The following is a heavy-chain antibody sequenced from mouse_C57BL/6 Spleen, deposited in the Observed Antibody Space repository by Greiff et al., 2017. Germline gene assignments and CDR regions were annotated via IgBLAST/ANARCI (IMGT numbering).Heavy chain of an antibody. CDR1: GFTFSDFY. Sequence: EVQVVESGGGLVQSGRSLRLSCATSGFTFSDFYMEWVRQAPGKGLEWIAASRNKANDYTTEYSASVKGRFIVSRDTSQSILYLQMNALRAEDTAIYYCARDKRGYYAMDYWGQGTSVTVSS. V-gene: IGHV7-1*01. CDR3: ARDKRGYYAMDY. J-gene: IGHJ4*01. CDR2: SRNKANDYTT.